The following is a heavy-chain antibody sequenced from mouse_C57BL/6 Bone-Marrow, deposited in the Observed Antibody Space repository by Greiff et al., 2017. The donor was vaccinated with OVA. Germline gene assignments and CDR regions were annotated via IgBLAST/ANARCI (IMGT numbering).Heavy chain of an antibody. CDR3: AKGYGSSYVVYDAMDY. CDR1: GYTFTSYW. CDR2: IDPNSGGT. Sequence: QVQLQQPGAELVKPGASVKLSCKASGYTFTSYWMHWVKQRPGRGLEWIGRIDPNSGGTKYNEKFKSKATLTVDKPSSTAYMQLSSLTSEDSAVYYCAKGYGSSYVVYDAMDYWGQGTSVTVSS. D-gene: IGHD1-1*01. V-gene: IGHV1-72*01. J-gene: IGHJ4*01.